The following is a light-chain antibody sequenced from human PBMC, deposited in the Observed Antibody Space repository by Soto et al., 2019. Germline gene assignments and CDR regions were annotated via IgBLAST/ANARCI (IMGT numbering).Light chain of an antibody. V-gene: IGLV1-44*01. CDR2: SNN. CDR3: AAWDDSLNGVV. J-gene: IGLJ2*01. CDR1: FSNIGSNT. Sequence: QSVLTQSPSASGTPGQRVTISCSGSFSNIGSNTVNWYEQLPGTAPKLLIYSNNQQPSGVPDRISGTKSGTSASLAIRGLQSDDEADYYCAAWDDSLNGVVFGGGTKLTVL.